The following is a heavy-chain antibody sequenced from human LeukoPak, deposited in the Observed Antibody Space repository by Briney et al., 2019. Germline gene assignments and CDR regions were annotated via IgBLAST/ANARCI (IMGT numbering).Heavy chain of an antibody. CDR2: INHSGST. CDR3: ARETAVVATTVNYYMDV. Sequence: PSETLSLTCAVYGGSFSGYYWSWIRQPPGKGLEWIGEINHSGSTNYNPSLKSRVPISGDMSKSQFSLKVSSVTAADTAVYYCARETAVVATTVNYYMDVWGKGTTVTISS. CDR1: GGSFSGYY. J-gene: IGHJ6*03. V-gene: IGHV4-34*01. D-gene: IGHD5-12*01.